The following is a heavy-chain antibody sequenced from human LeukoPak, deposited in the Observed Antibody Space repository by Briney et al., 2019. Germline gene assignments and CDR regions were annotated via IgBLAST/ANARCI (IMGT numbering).Heavy chain of an antibody. CDR3: AKPPPAGATFDY. D-gene: IGHD1-26*01. Sequence: GGSLRLSCAASGFTFSSYGMHWVRQAPGKGLEWVAVISYDGSNKYYADSVKGRFTISRDNSKNTLYLQMNSLRAEDTAVYYCAKPPPAGATFDYWGQGTLVTVSS. J-gene: IGHJ4*02. CDR2: ISYDGSNK. V-gene: IGHV3-30*18. CDR1: GFTFSSYG.